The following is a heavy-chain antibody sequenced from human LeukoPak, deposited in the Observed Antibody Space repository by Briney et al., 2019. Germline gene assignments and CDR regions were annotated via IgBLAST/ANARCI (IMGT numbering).Heavy chain of an antibody. CDR1: GFTVSSNY. Sequence: PGGSLRLSCAASGFTVSSNYMSWVRQAPGKGLEWVSVIYSGGSTYYADSVKGRFTISRDNSKNTLYLQMNSLRAEDTAVYYCAVSTYSSSSDGSGGFDYWGQGTLVTVSS. D-gene: IGHD6-6*01. J-gene: IGHJ4*02. CDR3: AVSTYSSSSDGSGGFDY. CDR2: IYSGGST. V-gene: IGHV3-66*01.